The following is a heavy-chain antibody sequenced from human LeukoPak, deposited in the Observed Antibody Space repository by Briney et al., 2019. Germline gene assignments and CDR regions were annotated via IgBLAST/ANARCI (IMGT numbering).Heavy chain of an antibody. D-gene: IGHD1-26*01. J-gene: IGHJ4*02. CDR1: GGSISSSNW. Sequence: PSGTLSLTCAVSGGSISSSNWWSWVRQPPGKGLEWIGEIYHSGSTNYNPSLKSRVTISLDTSKNQFSLKLSSVTAADTAVYYCARGSRWELPLDYWGQGTLVTVSS. V-gene: IGHV4-4*02. CDR2: IYHSGST. CDR3: ARGSRWELPLDY.